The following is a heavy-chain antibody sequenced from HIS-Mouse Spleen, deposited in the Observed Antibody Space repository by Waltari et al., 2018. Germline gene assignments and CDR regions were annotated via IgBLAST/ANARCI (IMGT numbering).Heavy chain of an antibody. J-gene: IGHJ2*01. CDR2: IYYSGST. CDR3: AREIPYSSSWYDWYFDL. Sequence: QLQLQESGPGPVKPSATLSLTCTVSGGSISSSSYCWGWNRQPPGKGLEWIGSIYYSGSTYYNPSLKSRVTISVDTSKNQFSLKLSSVTAADTAVYYCAREIPYSSSWYDWYFDLWGRGTLVTVSS. CDR1: GGSISSSSYC. V-gene: IGHV4-39*07. D-gene: IGHD6-13*01.